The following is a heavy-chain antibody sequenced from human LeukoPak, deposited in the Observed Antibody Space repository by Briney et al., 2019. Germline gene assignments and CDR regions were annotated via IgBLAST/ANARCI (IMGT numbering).Heavy chain of an antibody. V-gene: IGHV3-23*01. Sequence: GGSLRLSCAASRFTFSSYAMSWVRQAPGKGLEWVSVISATDGSTYYADSVKGRLTISRDNSKNTLYLQMNSLRAEDTALYYCAKYSSNTLLRPFDYWGQGTLVTVSS. CDR3: AKYSSNTLLRPFDY. CDR2: ISATDGST. J-gene: IGHJ4*02. D-gene: IGHD3-3*01. CDR1: RFTFSSYA.